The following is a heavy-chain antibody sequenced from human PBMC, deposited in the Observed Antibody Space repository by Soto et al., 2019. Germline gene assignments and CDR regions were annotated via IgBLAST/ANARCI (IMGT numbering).Heavy chain of an antibody. Sequence: PGGSLRLSCAASGFTCSSYSMNWVRQAPGKGLEWVSYISSSSSTIYYADSVKGRFTISRDNAKNSLYLQMNSLRAEDTAVYYCARCADYGDYFNWFDPWGQGTLVTVSS. J-gene: IGHJ5*02. V-gene: IGHV3-48*01. CDR2: ISSSSSTI. D-gene: IGHD4-17*01. CDR3: ARCADYGDYFNWFDP. CDR1: GFTCSSYS.